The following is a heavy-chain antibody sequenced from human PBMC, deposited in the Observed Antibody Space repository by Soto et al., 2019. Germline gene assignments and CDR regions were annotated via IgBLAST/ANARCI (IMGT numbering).Heavy chain of an antibody. Sequence: QVQLVESGGGVVPPGRSLKLSCIASGFAFGSHGMHWVRQVSGKGLEGVAVISHDGQNQYYRESVKGRFTISRDNSKNSLFLEVHSLRVEDTAVYYCARERADIVVAPVATSGMDVWGQGTAVTVSS. CDR2: ISHDGQNQ. V-gene: IGHV3-30*03. J-gene: IGHJ6*02. CDR1: GFAFGSHG. D-gene: IGHD2-2*01. CDR3: ARERADIVVAPVATSGMDV.